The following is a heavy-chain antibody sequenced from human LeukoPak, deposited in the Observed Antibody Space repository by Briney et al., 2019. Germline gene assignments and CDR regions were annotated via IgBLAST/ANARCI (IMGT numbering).Heavy chain of an antibody. V-gene: IGHV3-48*03. CDR2: ISYSGATI. D-gene: IGHD1-1*01. J-gene: IGHJ4*02. Sequence: PGGSLRLSCAASGFTFSSYEMNWVRQAPGKGLEWVSYISYSGATIYYADSARGRFTTSRDNAKNSLYLQMASLRVEDTAVYYCARGTGYDYWGQGTLVTVSS. CDR1: GFTFSSYE. CDR3: ARGTGYDY.